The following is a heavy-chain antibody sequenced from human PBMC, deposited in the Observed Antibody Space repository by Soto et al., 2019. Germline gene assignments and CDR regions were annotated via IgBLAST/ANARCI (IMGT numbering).Heavy chain of an antibody. D-gene: IGHD5-18*01. CDR3: ARGGLRYSYGSPYYYGMDV. CDR1: GHTFTSYY. Sequence: ASVKVSCKASGHTFTSYYMHWVRQAPGQGLEWMGIINPSGGSTSYAQKYQGRVTMTRVTSTSTVYMELSSLRSEDTAVYYCARGGLRYSYGSPYYYGMDVWGQGTTVTVSS. J-gene: IGHJ6*02. V-gene: IGHV1-46*01. CDR2: INPSGGST.